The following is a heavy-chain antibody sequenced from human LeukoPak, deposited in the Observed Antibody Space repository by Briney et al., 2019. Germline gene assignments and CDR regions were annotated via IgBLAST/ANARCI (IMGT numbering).Heavy chain of an antibody. CDR3: SRYRRGGRRDCCSGGIGAVY. CDR2: IYPGDSNT. V-gene: IGHV5-51*01. D-gene: IGHD2-15*01. CDR1: GYSFTSYW. Sequence: GESLRISCKGSGYSFTSYWIAWVRQMPGKGLEWMGVIYPGDSNTKYSPSFQGQVTISADKSTSTAYLQWSSLKASDTAMYYCSRYRRGGRRDCCSGGIGAVYWGQGTLVTVSS. J-gene: IGHJ4*02.